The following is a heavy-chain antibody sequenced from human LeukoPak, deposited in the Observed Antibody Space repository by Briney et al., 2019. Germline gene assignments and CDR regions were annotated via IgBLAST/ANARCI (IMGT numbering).Heavy chain of an antibody. J-gene: IGHJ4*02. V-gene: IGHV3-7*01. CDR2: INQDGSVK. Sequence: PGGSLRLSCAASGFSFSIYWMSWVRRAPGKGLEWVANINQDGSVKYYVDSLRGRFTISRDNAKNSLHLQVNSLRAEDTAVYYCARIGYSSSSFDYWGQGTLVTVSS. D-gene: IGHD6-6*01. CDR1: GFSFSIYW. CDR3: ARIGYSSSSFDY.